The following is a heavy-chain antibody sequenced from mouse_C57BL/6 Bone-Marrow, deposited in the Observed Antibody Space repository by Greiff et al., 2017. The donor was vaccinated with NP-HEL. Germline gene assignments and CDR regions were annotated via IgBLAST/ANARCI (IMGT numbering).Heavy chain of an antibody. J-gene: IGHJ4*01. CDR2: IYPGSGST. CDR3: ARWGEDYAMDY. Sequence: QVQLQQPGAELVKPGASVKMSCKASGYTFTSYWITWVKQRPGQGLEWIGDIYPGSGSTNYNEKFKSKATLTVDTSSSTAYMQLRSLTSEDSAVYYCARWGEDYAMDYWGQGTSVTVSS. V-gene: IGHV1-55*01. CDR1: GYTFTSYW.